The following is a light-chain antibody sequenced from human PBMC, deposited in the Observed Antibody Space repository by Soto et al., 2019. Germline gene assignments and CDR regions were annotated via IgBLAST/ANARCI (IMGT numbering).Light chain of an antibody. V-gene: IGLV1-51*01. CDR3: GAWDSSLNVYV. CDR1: RSNLGTYY. Sequence: QSVLTQPPSVSAAPGQKIIISCSGSRSNLGTYYVSWYHQLPGTAPKVVIYDNSRRPSGIPDRFSGSKSGTSAILAITGLQTGDEGNYSCGAWDSSLNVYVFGGGTKVTVL. J-gene: IGLJ1*01. CDR2: DNS.